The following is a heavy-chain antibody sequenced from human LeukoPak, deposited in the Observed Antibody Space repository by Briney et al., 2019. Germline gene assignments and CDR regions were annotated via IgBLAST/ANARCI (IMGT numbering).Heavy chain of an antibody. V-gene: IGHV3-30*02. J-gene: IGHJ6*03. CDR3: AKGGDYGDYWHMDV. CDR2: IRYDGSNK. D-gene: IGHD4-17*01. CDR1: GFTFDDYA. Sequence: PGRSLRLSCAASGFTFDDYAMHWVRQAPGKGLEWVAFIRYDGSNKYYADSVKGRFTISRDNSKNTLYLQMNSLRAEDTAVYYCAKGGDYGDYWHMDVWGKGTTVTVSS.